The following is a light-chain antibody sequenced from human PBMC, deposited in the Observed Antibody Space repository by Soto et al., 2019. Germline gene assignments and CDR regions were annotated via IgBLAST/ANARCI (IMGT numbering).Light chain of an antibody. V-gene: IGKV1D-13*01. CDR2: DAS. CDR3: QQYHEYW. CDR1: QGIGNA. Sequence: AIQMTQSPSSLSASVGDRVTISCRASQGIGNALGWYQQKPGKPPKLLIYDASSLESGVPSRFSGSGSGTEFTLTISSLQPDDFATYYCQQYHEYWFGQGTKVDIK. J-gene: IGKJ1*01.